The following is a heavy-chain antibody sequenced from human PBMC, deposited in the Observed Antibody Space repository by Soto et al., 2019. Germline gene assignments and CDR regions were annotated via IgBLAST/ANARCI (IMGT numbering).Heavy chain of an antibody. CDR1: GGSISSSSYY. Sequence: QLQLQESGPGLVKPSETLSLTCTVSGGSISSSSYYWGWIRQPPGKGLEWIGSIYYSGSTYYNPSLKSRVTISVDTSKNPFSLKLSSVTAADTAVYYCARRPLTVTTWYFDLWGRGTLVTVSS. D-gene: IGHD4-17*01. CDR2: IYYSGST. J-gene: IGHJ2*01. CDR3: ARRPLTVTTWYFDL. V-gene: IGHV4-39*01.